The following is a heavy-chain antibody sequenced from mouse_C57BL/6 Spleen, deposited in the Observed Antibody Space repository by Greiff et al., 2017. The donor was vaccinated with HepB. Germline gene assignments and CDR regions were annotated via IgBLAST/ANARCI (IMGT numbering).Heavy chain of an antibody. Sequence: QVQLQQPGAELVKPGASVKLSCKASGYTFTSYWMHWVKQRPGQGLEWIGMIHPNSGSTNYNEKFKSKATLTVDKSSSTAYMQLSSLTSEDSAVYYCARGNLLLRSYYAMDYWGQGTSVTVSS. CDR1: GYTFTSYW. CDR3: ARGNLLLRSYYAMDY. CDR2: IHPNSGST. J-gene: IGHJ4*01. V-gene: IGHV1-64*01. D-gene: IGHD1-1*01.